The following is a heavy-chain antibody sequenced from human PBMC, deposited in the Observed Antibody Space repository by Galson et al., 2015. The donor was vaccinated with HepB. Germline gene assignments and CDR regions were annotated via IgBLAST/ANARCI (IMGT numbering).Heavy chain of an antibody. CDR2: ISSNGGST. Sequence: SLRLSCAASGFTFSSYAMHWVRQAPGKGLEYVSAISSNGGSTYYADSVKGRFTISRDNSKNTLYLQMSSLRAEDTAVYYCVKDIGKSSGWFGELLYGMDVWGQGTTVTVSS. CDR1: GFTFSSYA. CDR3: VKDIGKSSGWFGELLYGMDV. D-gene: IGHD3-10*01. J-gene: IGHJ6*02. V-gene: IGHV3-64D*06.